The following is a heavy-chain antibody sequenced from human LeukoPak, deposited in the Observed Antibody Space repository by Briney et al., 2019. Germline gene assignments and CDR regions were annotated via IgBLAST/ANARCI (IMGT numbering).Heavy chain of an antibody. V-gene: IGHV4-59*08. J-gene: IGHJ4*02. Sequence: SETLSLTCTVSGGSISSYYWGWIRQPPGKGLEGIGYISYSGSTNYNPSLKSRVTISVATSKNQFSLKLSSVTAADTAVYYCARLTARRLEYYFDYWGQGALVTASS. D-gene: IGHD6-6*01. CDR3: ARLTARRLEYYFDY. CDR2: ISYSGST. CDR1: GGSISSYY.